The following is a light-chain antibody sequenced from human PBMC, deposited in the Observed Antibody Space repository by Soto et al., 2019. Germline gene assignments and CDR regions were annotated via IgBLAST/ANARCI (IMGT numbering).Light chain of an antibody. V-gene: IGKV3-11*01. CDR2: DAS. CDR3: QQPSNWPPFT. J-gene: IGKJ3*01. CDR1: QSVSSY. Sequence: EIVLPQSPATLSLSPGERATLSCRASQSVSSYFAWYQQKPGQAPRLLIYDASNMATGIPDRFSGSVSGTDFTLAISSLEPEDFAVYYGQQPSNWPPFTFGPGTKVDIK.